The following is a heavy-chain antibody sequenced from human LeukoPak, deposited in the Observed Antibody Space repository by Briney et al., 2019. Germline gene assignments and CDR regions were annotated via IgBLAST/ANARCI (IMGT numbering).Heavy chain of an antibody. V-gene: IGHV1-69*13. CDR2: IIPIFGTA. CDR1: GGTFSSYA. D-gene: IGHD2-15*01. CDR3: AREDYCSGGSCFVRAFDI. Sequence: SVKVSCKASGGTFSSYAISWVRQAPGQGLEWMGGIIPIFGTANYAQKFQGRVTITADESTSTAYMELSSLGSEDTAVYYCAREDYCSGGSCFVRAFDIWGQGTMVTVSS. J-gene: IGHJ3*02.